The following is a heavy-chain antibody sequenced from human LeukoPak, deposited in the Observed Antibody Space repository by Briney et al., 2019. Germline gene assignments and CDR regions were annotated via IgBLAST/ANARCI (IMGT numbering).Heavy chain of an antibody. Sequence: GGSLRLSCVASGFIVSNNYMSWVRQAPGKGLEWVSVLYNAGSTYYADSVRGRFTISRDNSKNTLYLQMSSLRTEVTAVYYCARGDGGPQAWFDPWGPGTPVIVSS. J-gene: IGHJ5*02. CDR2: LYNAGST. CDR3: ARGDGGPQAWFDP. CDR1: GFIVSNNY. V-gene: IGHV3-53*05. D-gene: IGHD4-23*01.